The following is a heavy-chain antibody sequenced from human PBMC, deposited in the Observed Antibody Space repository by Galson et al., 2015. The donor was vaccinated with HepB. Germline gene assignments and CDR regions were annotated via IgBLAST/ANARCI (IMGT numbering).Heavy chain of an antibody. CDR1: GYTFTDYY. CDR3: ARQYHVTLSYYYALDV. J-gene: IGHJ6*02. V-gene: IGHV1-2*02. CDR2: IDPSFGDT. Sequence: SVTVSCKASGYTFTDYYVHWVRQAPGQGLEWVGWIDPSFGDTKYAQKFQGKVTMTRDTSINTVYMEVSGLRSDDTAVYYCARQYHVTLSYYYALDVWGQGTTVTVSS. D-gene: IGHD2-2*01.